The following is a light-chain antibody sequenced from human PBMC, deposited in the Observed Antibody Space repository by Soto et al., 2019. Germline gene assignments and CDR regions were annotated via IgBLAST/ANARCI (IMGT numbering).Light chain of an antibody. J-gene: IGKJ4*01. CDR1: QSVSSS. CDR3: QQRSNWPT. V-gene: IGKV3-11*01. Sequence: EIVLTQSPATLSLSPGERATLSCRASQSVSSSLAWYQQKPGQPPRLLIYDASNRATGTPARFSGSGSGTDFTLTVSSLEPEDFAVYYCQQRSNWPTFGGGTKVEIK. CDR2: DAS.